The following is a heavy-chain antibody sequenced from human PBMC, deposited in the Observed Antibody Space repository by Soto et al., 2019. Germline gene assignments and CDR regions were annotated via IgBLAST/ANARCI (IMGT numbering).Heavy chain of an antibody. CDR3: TREITASDY. CDR2: ISSNSSHI. Sequence: GGSLRLSCAASGFTFRSFTMNWVRQAPGKGLEWVSTISSNSSHIYYVDSVKGRFTVSRDNAKNSVFLQMNSLRAEDTAVYYCTREITASDYWGQGNLVTVSS. CDR1: GFTFRSFT. J-gene: IGHJ4*02. V-gene: IGHV3-21*01.